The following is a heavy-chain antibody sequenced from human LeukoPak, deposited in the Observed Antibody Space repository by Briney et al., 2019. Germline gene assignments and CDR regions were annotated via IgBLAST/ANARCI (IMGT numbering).Heavy chain of an antibody. Sequence: GGSLRLSCAASGFTFSSYGMHWVRQAPGKGLEWVAVISYDGSNKYYADSVKGRFTISRDNSKNTLYLQMNSLRAEDTAVYYCAKDRRVALGTTFDIWGQGTMVTVSS. CDR1: GFTFSSYG. J-gene: IGHJ3*02. D-gene: IGHD5-12*01. V-gene: IGHV3-30*18. CDR2: ISYDGSNK. CDR3: AKDRRVALGTTFDI.